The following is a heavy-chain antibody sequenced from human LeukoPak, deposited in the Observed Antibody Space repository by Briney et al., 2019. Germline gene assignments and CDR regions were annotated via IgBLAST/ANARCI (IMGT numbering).Heavy chain of an antibody. D-gene: IGHD4-23*01. CDR2: IWYDGTNK. V-gene: IGHV3-33*01. CDR1: GFSFSNYG. CDR3: ARDRGTSVVTGGYFDY. Sequence: GGSLRLSCAASGFSFSNYGMHWVRQAPGRGLEWVAVIWYDGTNKYYADSVKGRFTISRDNSKNTLYLQMNSLRAEDTAVYYCARDRGTSVVTGGYFDYWGQGTLVTVSS. J-gene: IGHJ4*02.